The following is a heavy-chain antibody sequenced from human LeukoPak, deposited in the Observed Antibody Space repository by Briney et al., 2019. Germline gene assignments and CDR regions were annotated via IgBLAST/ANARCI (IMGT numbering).Heavy chain of an antibody. V-gene: IGHV3-21*01. CDR1: GFTFSSYS. CDR2: ISSSSSYI. Sequence: PGGSLRLSCAASGFTFSSYSMNWVRQAPGKGLEWVSSISSSSSYIYYADSVKGRFTISGDNAKNSLYLQMNSLRAEDTAVYYCARAPYGSGSPYFDYWGQGTLVTVSS. D-gene: IGHD3-10*01. CDR3: ARAPYGSGSPYFDY. J-gene: IGHJ4*02.